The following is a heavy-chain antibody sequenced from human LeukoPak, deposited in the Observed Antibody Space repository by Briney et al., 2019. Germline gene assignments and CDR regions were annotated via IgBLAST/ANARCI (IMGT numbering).Heavy chain of an antibody. D-gene: IGHD3-16*02. J-gene: IGHJ4*02. V-gene: IGHV3-30*18. Sequence: PGRSLRLSCAASGFTFSSYGMHWVRQAPGKGLEWVAVISYDGSNKYYADSVKGRFTISRDNSKNTLYLQMNSLRAEDTAVYYCAKDRAIDYVWGSYRYRHNYFDYWGQGTLVTVSS. CDR2: ISYDGSNK. CDR3: AKDRAIDYVWGSYRYRHNYFDY. CDR1: GFTFSSYG.